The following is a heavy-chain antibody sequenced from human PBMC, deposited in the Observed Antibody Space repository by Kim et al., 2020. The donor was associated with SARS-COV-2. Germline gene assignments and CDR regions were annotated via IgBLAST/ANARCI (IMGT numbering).Heavy chain of an antibody. J-gene: IGHJ6*03. CDR1: RFTFSSYE. D-gene: IGHD6-13*01. CDR2: ISDSGTTK. CDR3: ARAGRVSNYYYYYMDV. V-gene: IGHV3-48*03. Sequence: GGSLRLSCAASRFTFSSYEMNWVRQAPGKGLEWVSYISDSGTTKYYADSVKGRFTFSRDDAKNLLYLQMNSLRAEDTAVYYCARAGRVSNYYYYYMDVWG.